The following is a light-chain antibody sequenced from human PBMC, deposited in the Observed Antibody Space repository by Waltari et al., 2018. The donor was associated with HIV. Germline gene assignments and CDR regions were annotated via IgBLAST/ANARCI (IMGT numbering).Light chain of an antibody. J-gene: IGLJ2*01. Sequence: QSALTQPRSLSGSPGQSVTISCTGTSSDVGSYHYVSWYQHHPGKAPNLILYEGRGRPYGSPVRCCGAKSGNTASLTNSGLQAEDEADYYGCLYAGTYTFVVFGGGTKLTVL. CDR2: EGR. CDR1: SSDVGSYHY. CDR3: CLYAGTYTFVV. V-gene: IGLV2-11*01.